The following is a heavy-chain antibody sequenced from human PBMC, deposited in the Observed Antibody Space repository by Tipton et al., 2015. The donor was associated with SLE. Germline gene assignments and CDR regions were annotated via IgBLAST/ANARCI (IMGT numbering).Heavy chain of an antibody. Sequence: TLSLTCTVSGGSVNSDTYHWGWIRQPPGKGLEWIGSIYHSGSTYYEPSLKSRVTISVDTSKNQFSLKLSSVTAADTAVYYCARLPAVRYYDSSGYFDYWGQGTLVTVSS. CDR1: GGSVNSDTYH. D-gene: IGHD3-22*01. CDR3: ARLPAVRYYDSSGYFDY. CDR2: IYHSGST. V-gene: IGHV4-39*01. J-gene: IGHJ4*02.